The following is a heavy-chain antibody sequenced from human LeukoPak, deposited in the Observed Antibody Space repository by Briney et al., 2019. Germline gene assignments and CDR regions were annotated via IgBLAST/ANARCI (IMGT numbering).Heavy chain of an antibody. V-gene: IGHV3-21*01. CDR2: ISVSSNYI. Sequence: GGSLRLSCAASGYTFSSFSINWVRQAPGKGLEWVSSISVSSNYIYYSDSVRGRFSISRDDATDSLYLQMNSLRAEDTAVYYCVRLRRNSDPSCSYYYYDYWGQGTLVTVSS. J-gene: IGHJ4*02. D-gene: IGHD1/OR15-1a*01. CDR1: GYTFSSFS. CDR3: VRLRRNSDPSCSYYYYDY.